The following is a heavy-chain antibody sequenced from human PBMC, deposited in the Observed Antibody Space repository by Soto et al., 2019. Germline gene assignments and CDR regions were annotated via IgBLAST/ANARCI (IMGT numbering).Heavy chain of an antibody. CDR2: INHSGST. V-gene: IGHV4-34*01. CDR1: GGSFSGYY. D-gene: IGHD5-18*01. CDR3: ARGATQLWYNWFDP. Sequence: SETLSLTCGVYGGSFSGYYWSWIRQPPGKGLEWIGEINHSGSTNYNPSLKSRVTISVDTSKNQFSLKLSSVTAADTAVYYCARGATQLWYNWFDPWGQGTLVTVSS. J-gene: IGHJ5*02.